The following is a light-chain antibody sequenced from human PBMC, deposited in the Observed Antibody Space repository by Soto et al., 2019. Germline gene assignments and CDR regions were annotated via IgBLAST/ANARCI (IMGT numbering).Light chain of an antibody. J-gene: IGKJ1*01. CDR3: QQYSNWPWT. CDR1: QSVSTN. Sequence: EIVMTQSPATLSVSPGERATLSCRASQSVSTNVAWYQQKPGQAPRLLIYGAFTRATGIPATFSGSGSGTEFTLTISSLQSEDFAVYYCQQYSNWPWTFGQGTKVESK. V-gene: IGKV3-15*01. CDR2: GAF.